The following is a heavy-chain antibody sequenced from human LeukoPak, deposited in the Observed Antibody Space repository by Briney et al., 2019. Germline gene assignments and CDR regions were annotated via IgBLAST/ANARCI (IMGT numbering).Heavy chain of an antibody. V-gene: IGHV3-30*03. CDR2: ISYDGSNK. CDR3: ARRPIKYYYYGMDV. J-gene: IGHJ6*02. CDR1: GFTFSSYG. Sequence: GRSLRLSCAASGFTFSSYGMHWVRQAPGKGLEWVTVISYDGSNKYYADSVKGRFTISRDNSKNTLYLQMNSLRAEDTAVYYCARRPIKYYYYGMDVWGQGTTVTVSS.